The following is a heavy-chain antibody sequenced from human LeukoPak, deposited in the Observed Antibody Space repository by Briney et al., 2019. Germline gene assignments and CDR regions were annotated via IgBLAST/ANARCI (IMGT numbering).Heavy chain of an antibody. J-gene: IGHJ5*02. CDR2: INPSGGTT. CDR3: ARVGYSSRTYNWFDP. CDR1: GYTFTGYY. D-gene: IGHD5-18*01. V-gene: IGHV1-46*01. Sequence: ASVKVSCKASGYTFTGYYMHWVRQAPGQGLEWMGIINPSGGTTSYAQKFQGRVTMTRDTSTSTVYMELSSLRAEDTAVYYCARVGYSSRTYNWFDPWGQGTLVTVSS.